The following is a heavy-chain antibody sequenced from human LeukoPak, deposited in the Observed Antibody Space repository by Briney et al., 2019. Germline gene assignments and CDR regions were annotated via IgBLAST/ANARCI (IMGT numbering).Heavy chain of an antibody. Sequence: GGSLRLSCAASGFTFSSYAMSWVRQAPGKGLEWVSAISGSGGSTYYADSVKGRFTISRDNSKNTLYLQMNSLRAEDTAVYYCANPGGNTYYYDSSGYTPKLGYYFDYSGQGTLVTVSS. CDR1: GFTFSSYA. D-gene: IGHD3-22*01. J-gene: IGHJ4*02. CDR2: ISGSGGST. V-gene: IGHV3-23*01. CDR3: ANPGGNTYYYDSSGYTPKLGYYFDY.